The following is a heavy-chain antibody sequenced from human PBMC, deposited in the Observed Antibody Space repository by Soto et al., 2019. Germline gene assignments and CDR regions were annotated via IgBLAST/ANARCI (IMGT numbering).Heavy chain of an antibody. CDR2: IAYDGINT. D-gene: IGHD1-1*01. CDR3: ARVTPGNNLYYFSGLDV. Sequence: PGGSRRRSWVASGFNFGTYAIHWGRQAPGKGLQWVALIAYDGINTYYADSVKGRFTISRDNSKNTLHLQMNSLRPEDTGVYFCARVTPGNNLYYFSGLDVWGQGTSVTVSS. V-gene: IGHV3-30-3*01. CDR1: GFNFGTYA. J-gene: IGHJ6*02.